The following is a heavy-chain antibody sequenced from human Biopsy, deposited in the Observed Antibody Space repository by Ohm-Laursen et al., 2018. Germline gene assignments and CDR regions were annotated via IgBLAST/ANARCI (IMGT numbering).Heavy chain of an antibody. CDR3: ARAGVGSDGTDSYYYGMDV. Sequence: ASVKVSCNASGNTFATYHIHWVRLAPGQGLEWMGVISPSGATTSFSQKFQGRITMTRDTSTGTVYMDLTSLGSEDTAVYYCARAGVGSDGTDSYYYGMDVWGPGTTVTVSS. CDR1: GNTFATYH. CDR2: ISPSGATT. J-gene: IGHJ6*02. D-gene: IGHD5-24*01. V-gene: IGHV1-46*01.